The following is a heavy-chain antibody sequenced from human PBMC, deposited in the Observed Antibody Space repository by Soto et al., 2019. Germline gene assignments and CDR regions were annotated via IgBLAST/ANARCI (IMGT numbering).Heavy chain of an antibody. CDR1: GFTFDDYA. Sequence: EVQLVESGGGLVQPGRSLRLSCAASGFTFDDYAMHWVRQAPGKGLEWVSGISWNSGSIGYADSVKGRFTISRDNAKNSLYLQMNSLRAEDTALYYCAKGYIVLVPAATGGMDVWGQGTTVTVSS. CDR3: AKGYIVLVPAATGGMDV. D-gene: IGHD2-2*01. J-gene: IGHJ6*02. V-gene: IGHV3-9*01. CDR2: ISWNSGSI.